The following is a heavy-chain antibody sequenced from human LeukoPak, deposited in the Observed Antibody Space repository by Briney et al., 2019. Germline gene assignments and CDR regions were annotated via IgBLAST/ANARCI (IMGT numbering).Heavy chain of an antibody. CDR3: AKDDAWLRFGE. CDR1: GFTFSSYW. V-gene: IGHV3-48*01. CDR2: ITSSDSTT. J-gene: IGHJ4*02. D-gene: IGHD3-10*01. Sequence: GGSLRLSCAASGFTFSSYWMHWVRQAPGKGLEWLSYITSSDSTTYYADSVKGRFTISRDNSKNTLYLEVISLTAEDTAVYYCAKDDAWLRFGEWSQGTLVTVSS.